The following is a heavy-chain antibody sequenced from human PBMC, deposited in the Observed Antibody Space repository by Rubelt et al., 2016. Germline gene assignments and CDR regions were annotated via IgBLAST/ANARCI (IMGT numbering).Heavy chain of an antibody. V-gene: IGHV1-69*10. CDR2: IIPLLGIA. J-gene: IGHJ4*02. Sequence: QVQLVQSGAEVKKPGASVKVSCKASGYTFTSYAMHWVRQAPGQRLEWMGRIIPLLGIANYAQKFQGSVTITADKSTSTAYMELSSLVSEDTAVYYCASLQYSSVWYSDYWGQGTLVTVSS. CDR1: GYTFTSYA. D-gene: IGHD6-19*01. CDR3: ASLQYSSVWYSDY.